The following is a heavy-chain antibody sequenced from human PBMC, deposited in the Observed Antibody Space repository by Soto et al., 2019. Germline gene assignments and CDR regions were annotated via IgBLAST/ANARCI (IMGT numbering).Heavy chain of an antibody. J-gene: IGHJ5*02. CDR1: GASISGFY. Sequence: PSETLSLTCTVSGASISGFYWSWIRKSAGKGLEWIGRIYATETTDYNPSLKSRVMTSVDTSKKQFSLKLRSVTAADTAVYYCVRDGTKTLRDWFDPWGQGISVTVSS. D-gene: IGHD1-1*01. CDR2: IYATETT. CDR3: VRDGTKTLRDWFDP. V-gene: IGHV4-4*07.